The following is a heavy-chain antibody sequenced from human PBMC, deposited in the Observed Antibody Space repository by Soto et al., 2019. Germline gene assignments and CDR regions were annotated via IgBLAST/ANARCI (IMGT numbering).Heavy chain of an antibody. CDR2: ISHDGSNK. CDR1: GFSFSSYD. Sequence: GGSLRLSCAASGFSFSSYDMHWIRQAPGKGLEWVAVISHDGSNKYYADSVKGRFTISRDNSKNTLYLQMNSLRAEDTAVYYCARDPAAAGNQSIYYWGQGTLVTVSS. CDR3: ARDPAAAGNQSIYY. J-gene: IGHJ4*02. V-gene: IGHV3-30-3*01. D-gene: IGHD6-13*01.